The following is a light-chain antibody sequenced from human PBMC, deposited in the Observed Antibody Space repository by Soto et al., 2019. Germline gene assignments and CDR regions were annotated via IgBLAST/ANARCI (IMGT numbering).Light chain of an antibody. CDR2: YIS. CDR1: QSAGNF. CDR3: QQYNNWPQT. J-gene: IGKJ1*01. V-gene: IGKV3D-15*01. Sequence: EIVMTQSPATLSVSPGETASLSCRASQSAGNFLAWYQQKPGQAPRLLIYYISTRATGIPARFSGSGSGTEFTLTISILQSEDFAVYYCQQYNNWPQTFGQGTKVDIK.